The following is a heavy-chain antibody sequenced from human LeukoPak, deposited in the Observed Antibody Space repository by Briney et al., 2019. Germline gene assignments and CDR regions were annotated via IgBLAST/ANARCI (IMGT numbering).Heavy chain of an antibody. V-gene: IGHV1-58*02. CDR2: IVVGTGNT. CDR3: AASLSGFDN. Sequence: ASVKVSCKTSGFTFSDSAIQWVRQARGQRLEWVGWIVVGTGNTNSAQKFQDRVTNTRDMTTTTAYMELSSLTSEDTAVYYCAASLSGFDNWGQGTLVTVSS. D-gene: IGHD1-26*01. CDR1: GFTFSDSA. J-gene: IGHJ4*02.